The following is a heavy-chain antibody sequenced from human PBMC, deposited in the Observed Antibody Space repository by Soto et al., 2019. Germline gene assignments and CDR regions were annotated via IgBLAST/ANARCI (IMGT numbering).Heavy chain of an antibody. CDR3: AKELLRLGESLERYFDY. J-gene: IGHJ4*02. D-gene: IGHD3-10*01. CDR1: GFTFSTYA. CDR2: ISGSGTSR. V-gene: IGHV3-23*01. Sequence: GGSLRLSCAASGFTFSTYAMSWVRQAPGRGLEWVSAISGSGTSRYYADSAKGRFTISRDNSKNTLFLQLSSLRAEDTAVYYCAKELLRLGESLERYFDYWGQGTPVTVSS.